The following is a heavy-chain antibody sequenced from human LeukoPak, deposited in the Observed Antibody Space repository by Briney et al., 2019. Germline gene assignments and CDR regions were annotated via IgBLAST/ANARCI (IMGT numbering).Heavy chain of an antibody. J-gene: IGHJ4*02. CDR3: ARGGISSSCDY. CDR1: GFTFSSYW. CDR2: INSDGSST. Sequence: GGSLRLSCAASGFTFSSYWMHWVRQAPGKGLVWVSRINSDGSSTGYADSVKGRFTISRDNAKNTLYLQMNSLRAEDTAVYYCARGGISSSCDYWGQGTLVTVSS. V-gene: IGHV3-74*01. D-gene: IGHD6-13*01.